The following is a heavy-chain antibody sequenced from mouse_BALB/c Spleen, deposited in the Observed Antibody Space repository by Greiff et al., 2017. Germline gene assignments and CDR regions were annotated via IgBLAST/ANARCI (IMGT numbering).Heavy chain of an antibody. D-gene: IGHD2-4*01. CDR1: GYTFTSYY. CDR3: KSDWDDDGYAMDY. CDR2: INPSNGGT. J-gene: IGHJ4*01. V-gene: IGHV1S16*01. Sequence: QVQLQQSGAELVKPGASVKLSCKASGYTFTSYYMYWVKQRPGQGLEWIGEINPSNGGTNFNEKFKSKATLTVDKSSSTAYMQLSSLTSEDSAVYVCKSDWDDDGYAMDYWGQGTSVTVSS.